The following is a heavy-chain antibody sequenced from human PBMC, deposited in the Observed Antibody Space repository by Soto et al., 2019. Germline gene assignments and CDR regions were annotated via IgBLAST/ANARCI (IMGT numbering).Heavy chain of an antibody. V-gene: IGHV1-46*01. CDR1: GYTFTNYY. CDR2: INPSGGST. D-gene: IGHD2-21*02. CDR3: ARDLHCGGDCYSTHETNWFDP. Sequence: QVQLVQSGAEVKKPGASVKVSCKASGYTFTNYYMHWVRQAPGQGLEWMGVINPSGGSTDYAQKFQGRVTMTRDTSTTTVYMELGSLRFEDTAVYYCARDLHCGGDCYSTHETNWFDPWGQGTPVTVSS. J-gene: IGHJ5*02.